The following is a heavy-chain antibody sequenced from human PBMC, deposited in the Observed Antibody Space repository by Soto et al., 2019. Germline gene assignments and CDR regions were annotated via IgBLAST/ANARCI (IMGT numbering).Heavy chain of an antibody. D-gene: IGHD3-10*01. Sequence: QVQLQESGPGLVKPSETLSLTCTVSGGSFSTYYWNWIRQPPGKGLEWIGYIYDSGSTNYNPSVRSRVTISVDTSKNQFSLNLRSVTAADTAVYYCARDAYYYGSGSSYYYGMDVWGQGTTVTVSS. V-gene: IGHV4-59*01. CDR1: GGSFSTYY. CDR2: IYDSGST. CDR3: ARDAYYYGSGSSYYYGMDV. J-gene: IGHJ6*02.